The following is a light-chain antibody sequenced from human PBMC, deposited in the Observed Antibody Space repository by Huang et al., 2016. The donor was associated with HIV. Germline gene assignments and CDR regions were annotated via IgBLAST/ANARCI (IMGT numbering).Light chain of an antibody. CDR2: WAS. J-gene: IGKJ4*01. Sequence: DIVMTQSPDSLAVSLGERATFHCTSSQSVFLSSKNKNYLAWYQQKPGQAPKLLLFWASTRASGVPDRFSGSGAETDFTLTISSLRVEDVALYYCLQYYSVPLTFGGGTKVEIK. V-gene: IGKV4-1*01. CDR3: LQYYSVPLT. CDR1: QSVFLSSKNKNY.